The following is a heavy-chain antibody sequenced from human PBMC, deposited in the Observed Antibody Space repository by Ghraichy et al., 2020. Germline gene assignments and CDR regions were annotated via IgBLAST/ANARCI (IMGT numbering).Heavy chain of an antibody. CDR2: ISSSSSYI. CDR3: ARLYGSGTYSGY. Sequence: GVLRLSCAASGFTFSSYSMNWVRQAPGKGLEWVSSISSSSSYIYYADSVKGRFTISRDNAKNSLYLQMNSLRAEDTAVYYCARLYGSGTYSGYWGQGTLVTVSS. CDR1: GFTFSSYS. V-gene: IGHV3-21*01. D-gene: IGHD3-10*01. J-gene: IGHJ4*02.